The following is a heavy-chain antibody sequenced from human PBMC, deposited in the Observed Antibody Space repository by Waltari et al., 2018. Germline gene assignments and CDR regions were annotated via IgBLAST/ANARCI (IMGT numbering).Heavy chain of an antibody. CDR2: ISSSSSYI. J-gene: IGHJ4*02. CDR3: ARVGYSSGNDY. CDR1: AFTIRSYT. V-gene: IGHV3-21*01. D-gene: IGHD6-19*01. Sequence: EVQLVESGGGLVQPGGYLRLAAAASAFTIRSYTLTGVVQAPGKGLEWVSSISSSSSYIYYADSVKGRFTISRDNAKNSLYLQMNSLRAEDTAVYYCARVGYSSGNDYWGQGTLVTVSS.